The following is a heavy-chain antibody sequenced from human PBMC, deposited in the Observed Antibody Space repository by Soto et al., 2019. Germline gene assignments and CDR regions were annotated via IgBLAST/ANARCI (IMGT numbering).Heavy chain of an antibody. D-gene: IGHD4-17*01. J-gene: IGHJ1*01. CDR2: IYPGDSDP. Sequence: GESLKISCKGSGYSFTSYWIGWVRQMPGKGLEWMGIIYPGDSDPRYSPSFQGQVTISADKSISTAYLQWSSLKASDTAMYYCARVNYGDYVSGYFQHWGQGTLVTVSS. V-gene: IGHV5-51*01. CDR1: GYSFTSYW. CDR3: ARVNYGDYVSGYFQH.